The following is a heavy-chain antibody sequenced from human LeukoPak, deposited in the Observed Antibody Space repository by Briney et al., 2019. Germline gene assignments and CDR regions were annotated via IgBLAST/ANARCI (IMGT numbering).Heavy chain of an antibody. CDR3: AKAAVAGLFYYYGMDV. Sequence: GGSLRLSCAASGFTFSNSAMSWVRQGPGKGQEWVSGISGSGGDTYYADSVKGRFTISRDNSMNTLYVHMNSLRAEDTAVYFCAKAAVAGLFYYYGMDVWGQGTTVTVSS. CDR1: GFTFSNSA. CDR2: ISGSGGDT. D-gene: IGHD6-19*01. V-gene: IGHV3-23*01. J-gene: IGHJ6*02.